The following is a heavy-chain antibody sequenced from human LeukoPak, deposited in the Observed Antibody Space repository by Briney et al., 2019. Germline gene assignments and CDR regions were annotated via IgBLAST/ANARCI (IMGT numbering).Heavy chain of an antibody. D-gene: IGHD2-2*01. J-gene: IGHJ5*02. CDR3: ARGGSSCYGCHDWFDP. CDR2: VDKRGST. Sequence: SETLSLTCSVSGGSIRNYYLSWIRQSPGKGLEWIGNVDKRGSTNYNPSFKSRVIVSSDTSRNEFSLKLNSVTAADTAIYYCARGGSSCYGCHDWFDPWGQGTLVTVSS. CDR1: GGSIRNYY. V-gene: IGHV4-59*08.